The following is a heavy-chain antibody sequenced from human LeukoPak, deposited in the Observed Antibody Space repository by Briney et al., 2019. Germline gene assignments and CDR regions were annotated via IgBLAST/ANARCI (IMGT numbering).Heavy chain of an antibody. D-gene: IGHD3-10*01. J-gene: IGHJ3*02. V-gene: IGHV3-74*01. CDR3: AITGVADAFDI. Sequence: GGSLRLSCAASGFTFSSYWMHWVRQAPGKGLVWVSRINSDGSSTSYADSVKGRFTISRDNAKNTLYLQMNSLRAEDTAVYYRAITGVADAFDIWGQGTMVIVSS. CDR2: INSDGSST. CDR1: GFTFSSYW.